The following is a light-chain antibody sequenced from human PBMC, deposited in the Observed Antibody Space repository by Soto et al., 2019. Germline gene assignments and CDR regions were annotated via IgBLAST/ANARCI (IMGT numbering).Light chain of an antibody. CDR2: GAS. J-gene: IGKJ4*01. V-gene: IGKV3-20*01. Sequence: EIVLTQSPGTLSLSPGERATLSCRASQSVSSSYLAWYQQKPGQAPRLLIYGASSRATGIPDRFSGSGSGTDFTLTISRLEPEDFAVYYCQQYGRSCTFGGGTKVEIK. CDR3: QQYGRSCT. CDR1: QSVSSSY.